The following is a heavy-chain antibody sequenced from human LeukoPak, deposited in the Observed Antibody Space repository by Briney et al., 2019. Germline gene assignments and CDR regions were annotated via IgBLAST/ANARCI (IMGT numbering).Heavy chain of an antibody. V-gene: IGHV1-69*13. J-gene: IGHJ5*02. CDR3: ARDLFIGTGPTSPNWFDP. CDR1: GGTFSSYA. Sequence: GASVKVSCKASGGTFSSYAISWVRQAPGQGLEWMGGIIPIFGTANYAQKFQGRVTITADESTSTAYMELRSLRSDDTAVYYCARDLFIGTGPTSPNWFDPWGQGNLVTVSS. CDR2: IIPIFGTA. D-gene: IGHD2-8*02.